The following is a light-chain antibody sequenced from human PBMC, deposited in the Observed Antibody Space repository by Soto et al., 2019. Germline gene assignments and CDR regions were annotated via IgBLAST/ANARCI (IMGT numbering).Light chain of an antibody. CDR2: DVS. V-gene: IGLV2-14*01. CDR3: SSYTSSSLYV. Sequence: QSALTQPASVSGSPGQSITISCTGTGSDVGGSNYVSWYQQLPGKAPKLMIYDVSDRPSGVSNRFSGSKSGNTASLTISGLQAEDEADYYCSSYTSSSLYVFGTGTKVTDL. CDR1: GSDVGGSNY. J-gene: IGLJ1*01.